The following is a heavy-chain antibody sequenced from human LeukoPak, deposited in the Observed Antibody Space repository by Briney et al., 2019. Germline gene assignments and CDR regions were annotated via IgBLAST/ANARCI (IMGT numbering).Heavy chain of an antibody. D-gene: IGHD3-9*01. J-gene: IGHJ4*02. Sequence: SETLSLTCAVYGGSFSGYCWSWIRQPPGKGLEWIGEINHSGSTNYNPSLKSRVTISVDTSKNQFSLKLSSVTAADTAVYYCARGPGVLRYFDWLFDYWGQGTLVTVSS. V-gene: IGHV4-34*01. CDR1: GGSFSGYC. CDR2: INHSGST. CDR3: ARGPGVLRYFDWLFDY.